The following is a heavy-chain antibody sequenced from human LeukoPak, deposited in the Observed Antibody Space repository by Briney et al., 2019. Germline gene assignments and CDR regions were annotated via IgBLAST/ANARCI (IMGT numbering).Heavy chain of an antibody. V-gene: IGHV5-51*01. CDR2: IYPGDSDT. Sequence: GESLKISCKGSGYSFSIYWIAWVRQMPGKGLEWMGIIYPGDSDTRYSASFQGQVTISADKSISTAYLQWSSLKASDTAMYYCARRIGGRSLDYWGQGTLVTVSS. CDR3: ARRIGGRSLDY. CDR1: GYSFSIYW. J-gene: IGHJ4*02. D-gene: IGHD2/OR15-2a*01.